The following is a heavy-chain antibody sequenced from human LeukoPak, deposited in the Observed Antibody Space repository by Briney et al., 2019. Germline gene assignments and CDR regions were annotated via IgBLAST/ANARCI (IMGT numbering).Heavy chain of an antibody. CDR1: GGSISSDC. V-gene: IGHV4-4*07. Sequence: SGTLSLTCSVSGGSISSDCWSWIRQPGGKGLEWIGRFYSSGTSDINPPFQPRATISVDTSKNQVFLTLTSLTAADTAVYFCAREKSVSGWHADSWGQGTLVTVSS. D-gene: IGHD6-19*01. CDR3: AREKSVSGWHADS. J-gene: IGHJ4*02. CDR2: FYSSGTS.